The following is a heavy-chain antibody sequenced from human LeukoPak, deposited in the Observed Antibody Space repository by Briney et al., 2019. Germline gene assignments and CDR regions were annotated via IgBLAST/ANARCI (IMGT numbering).Heavy chain of an antibody. CDR3: ATAFSVAGTYWFDP. CDR2: FDPEDGET. CDR1: GYTLTELS. D-gene: IGHD6-19*01. V-gene: IGHV1-24*01. J-gene: IGHJ5*02. Sequence: ASVKVSCKVSGYTLTELSMHWVRQAPGKGLEWMGGFDPEDGETIYAQKFQGRVTMTGDTSTDTAYMELSSLRSEDTAVYYCATAFSVAGTYWFDPWGQGTLVTVSS.